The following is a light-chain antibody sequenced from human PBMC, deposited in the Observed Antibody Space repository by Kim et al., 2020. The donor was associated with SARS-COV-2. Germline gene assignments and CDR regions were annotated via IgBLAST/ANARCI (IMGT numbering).Light chain of an antibody. CDR1: QGIVNL. CDR2: TAS. CDR3: QQAHSFPLT. V-gene: IGKV1-12*01. J-gene: IGKJ4*01. Sequence: ASVRDRVTITCRASQGIVNLLAWYQQKPEKAPKLLISTASRLQSGVPSRFIGSGSGTEFTLTITSLQPEDFATYYCQQAHSFPLTFGGGTKVDIK.